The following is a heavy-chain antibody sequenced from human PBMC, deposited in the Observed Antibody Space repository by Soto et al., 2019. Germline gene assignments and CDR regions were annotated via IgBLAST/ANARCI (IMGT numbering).Heavy chain of an antibody. D-gene: IGHD6-13*01. CDR3: ARESSSWQNFDY. Sequence: QVQLQESGPGLVKPSQTLSLTCTVSGGSISSGGYYWSWIRQHPGKGLEWIGYIYYSGSTYYNPSLKSRVTISVDTSKNQLSLKLSSVTAADTAVYYCARESSSWQNFDYWGQGTLVTVSS. CDR1: GGSISSGGYY. J-gene: IGHJ4*02. V-gene: IGHV4-31*03. CDR2: IYYSGST.